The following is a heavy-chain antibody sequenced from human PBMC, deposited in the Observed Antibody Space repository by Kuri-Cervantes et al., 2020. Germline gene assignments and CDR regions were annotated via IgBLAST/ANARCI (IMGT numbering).Heavy chain of an antibody. D-gene: IGHD1-1*01. V-gene: IGHV3-7*04. J-gene: IGHJ4*02. CDR3: ARVMQLQRPI. CDR1: GFTFSNYW. Sequence: GGSLRLSCAASGFTFSNYWMSWVRQAPGKGLEWVANINQGGSEKYYVDSVKGRFTISRDNAKNSLYLQMHSLTAEDTAMYYCARVMQLQRPIWGQGALVTVSS. CDR2: INQGGSEK.